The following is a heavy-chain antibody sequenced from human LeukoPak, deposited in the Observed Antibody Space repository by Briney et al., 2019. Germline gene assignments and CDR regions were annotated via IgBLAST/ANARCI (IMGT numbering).Heavy chain of an antibody. V-gene: IGHV1-46*01. D-gene: IGHD6-13*01. CDR2: INPSGGST. CDR3: ARDRVFDGYIDY. J-gene: IGHJ4*02. Sequence: ASVKVSCKASGYTFTSYYMHWVRQAPGQGLEWMGIINPSGGSTSYAQKFQGRVTMTRDTSTSTVYMELSSLRSEDTAAYYCARDRVFDGYIDYWGQGTLVTVSS. CDR1: GYTFTSYY.